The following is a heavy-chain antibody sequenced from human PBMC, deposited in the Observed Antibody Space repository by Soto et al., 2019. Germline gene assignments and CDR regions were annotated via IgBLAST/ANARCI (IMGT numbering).Heavy chain of an antibody. J-gene: IGHJ6*02. CDR3: VSNYGDYRYYYGMDV. CDR2: IIPLFGTA. V-gene: IGHV1-69*12. Sequence: QVQLVQSGAEVKKPGSSVKVSCKAYGGTFSSYAISWVRQAPGQGLEWMAGIIPLFGTADYAQKFQGRVTITADESTSTAYMERSSLRSEDTDVYYCVSNYGDYRYYYGMDVWGQGTTVTVSS. CDR1: GGTFSSYA. D-gene: IGHD4-17*01.